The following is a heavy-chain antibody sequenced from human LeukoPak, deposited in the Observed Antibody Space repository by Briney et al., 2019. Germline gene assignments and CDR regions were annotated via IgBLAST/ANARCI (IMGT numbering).Heavy chain of an antibody. D-gene: IGHD1-1*01. CDR2: INSGGSTL. J-gene: IGHJ4*02. V-gene: IGHV3-48*03. Sequence: PGGSLRLSCAASGFTFSSYEMNWVRQAPGKGLEWVSYINSGGSTLYYADSVKGRFTISRDNAKNSLYLQINSLRAEDTAVYYCARIHNLGILAHFDYWGQGTLVTVSS. CDR1: GFTFSSYE. CDR3: ARIHNLGILAHFDY.